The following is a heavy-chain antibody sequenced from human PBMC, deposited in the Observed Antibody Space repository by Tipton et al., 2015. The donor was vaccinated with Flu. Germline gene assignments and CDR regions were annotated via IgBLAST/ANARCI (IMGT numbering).Heavy chain of an antibody. CDR2: IYYSGKT. J-gene: IGHJ4*02. V-gene: IGHV4-38-2*02. CDR1: GDSIGSDYY. Sequence: TLSLTCSVSGDSIGSDYYWGWIRQPPGKGLEWIGSIYYSGKTDYKSSLKSRVIISVDTSKNQLSLNLRSVTAADTAVYYCARAGDSRGTSFDYWGQGTLVTVSS. CDR3: ARAGDSRGTSFDY. D-gene: IGHD2-21*02.